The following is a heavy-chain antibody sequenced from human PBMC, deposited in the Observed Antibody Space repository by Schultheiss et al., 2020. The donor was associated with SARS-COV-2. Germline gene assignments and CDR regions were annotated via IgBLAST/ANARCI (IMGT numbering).Heavy chain of an antibody. J-gene: IGHJ4*02. Sequence: GGSLRLSCAASGFTFSNYAMHWVRQAPGKGLEWVAVIWYDGNNKYYVNSVRGRFTISRDNSINTLYLQMNSLRDEDTAVYYCAREGPYIVATIHGSSPFDYWGQGTLVTVSS. D-gene: IGHD5-12*01. CDR3: AREGPYIVATIHGSSPFDY. V-gene: IGHV3-33*01. CDR1: GFTFSNYA. CDR2: IWYDGNNK.